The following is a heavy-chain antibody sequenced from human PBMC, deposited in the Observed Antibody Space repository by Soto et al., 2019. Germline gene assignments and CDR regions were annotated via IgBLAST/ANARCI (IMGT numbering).Heavy chain of an antibody. Sequence: ASVKVSCKASGGTFSSYAISWVRQAPGQGLEWMGGIIPIFGTANYAQKFQGRVTITADESMSTAYMELSSLRSEDTAVYYCARGTNSGFDAFDIWGQGTMVTVSS. CDR2: IIPIFGTA. V-gene: IGHV1-69*13. J-gene: IGHJ3*02. D-gene: IGHD3-10*01. CDR1: GGTFSSYA. CDR3: ARGTNSGFDAFDI.